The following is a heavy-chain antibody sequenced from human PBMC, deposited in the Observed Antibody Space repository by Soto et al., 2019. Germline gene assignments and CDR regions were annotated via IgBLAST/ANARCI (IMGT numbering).Heavy chain of an antibody. J-gene: IGHJ6*02. CDR3: AKDRAPYDFWSGGGMDV. Sequence: QVQLVESGGGVVQPGRSLRLSCAASGFTFSSYGMHWVRQAPGKGLEWVAVISYDGSNKYYADSVKGRFTISRDNSKNTLYMQMNSLRAEGTAVYYCAKDRAPYDFWSGGGMDVWGQGTTVTVSS. CDR1: GFTFSSYG. CDR2: ISYDGSNK. D-gene: IGHD3-3*01. V-gene: IGHV3-30*18.